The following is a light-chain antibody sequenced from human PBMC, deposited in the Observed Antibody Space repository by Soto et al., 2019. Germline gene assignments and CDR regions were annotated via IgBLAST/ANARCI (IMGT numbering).Light chain of an antibody. CDR1: QGIRRD. CDR3: LQDFNIPRT. J-gene: IGKJ1*01. V-gene: IGKV1-6*01. Sequence: AIQMTQSPSSLSASLGDTVTITCRASQGIRRDLSWYQQKPGEAPKLLIYSASDLQGAVPSRFRGSGSGTDFPLTISSLQPEDFATYYCLQDFNIPRTFGQGTKVEV. CDR2: SAS.